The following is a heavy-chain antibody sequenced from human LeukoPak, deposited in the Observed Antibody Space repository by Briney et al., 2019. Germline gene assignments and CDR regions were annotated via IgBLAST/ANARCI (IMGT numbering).Heavy chain of an antibody. CDR1: GYTLTESS. Sequence: ASVKVSCKVSGYTLTESSMHWVRQAPGKGLEWMGGFDPEDGETIYAQKFQGRVTMTEDTSTDTAYMELSSLRSEDTAVYYCATDLAGWAARPENWFDPWGQGTLVTVSS. D-gene: IGHD6-6*01. J-gene: IGHJ5*02. CDR2: FDPEDGET. CDR3: ATDLAGWAARPENWFDP. V-gene: IGHV1-24*01.